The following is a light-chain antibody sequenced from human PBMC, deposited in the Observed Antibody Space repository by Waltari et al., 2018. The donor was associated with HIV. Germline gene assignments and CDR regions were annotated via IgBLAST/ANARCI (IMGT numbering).Light chain of an antibody. CDR2: KAS. Sequence: LSASVGDRVTITCRASQSISSWLAWYQQKPGKAPKLLIYKASSLESGVPSRFSGSGSGTEFTLTISSLQPDDFATYYCQQYNSYSPTWTFGQGTKVEIK. CDR1: QSISSW. V-gene: IGKV1-5*03. CDR3: QQYNSYSPTWT. J-gene: IGKJ1*01.